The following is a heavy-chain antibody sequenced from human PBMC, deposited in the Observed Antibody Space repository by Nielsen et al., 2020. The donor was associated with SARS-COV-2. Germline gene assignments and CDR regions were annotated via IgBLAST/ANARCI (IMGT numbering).Heavy chain of an antibody. D-gene: IGHD2-2*01. CDR3: ARETIDHTSSFFDY. J-gene: IGHJ4*02. CDR2: IKEDETEK. Sequence: GESLKISCEASGFTFSRSWMSWVRQAPGRGLEWVANIKEDETEKYYVDSVKGRFTISRDNSKNTVYLQMNSLKLEDTAVYFCARETIDHTSSFFDYWGQGTLVTVSS. V-gene: IGHV3-7*04. CDR1: GFTFSRSW.